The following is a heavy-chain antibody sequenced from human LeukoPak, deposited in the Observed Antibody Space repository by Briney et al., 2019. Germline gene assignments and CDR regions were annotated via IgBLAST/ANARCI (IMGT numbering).Heavy chain of an antibody. D-gene: IGHD3-3*01. J-gene: IGHJ4*02. CDR3: ALRGYDLDY. V-gene: IGHV1-8*03. CDR1: GYTFTNYD. Sequence: AAVTVSCKASGYTFTNYDINWVRQATGQGLEWMGWMNPNSGNTGYAQKFQGRGTITRNTSINTAYMELSSLRSEDTAVYYCALRGYDLDYWGQGTLVTVSS. CDR2: MNPNSGNT.